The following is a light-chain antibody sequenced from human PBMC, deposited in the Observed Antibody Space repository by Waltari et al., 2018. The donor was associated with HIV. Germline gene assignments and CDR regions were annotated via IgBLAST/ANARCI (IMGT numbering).Light chain of an antibody. CDR2: DVT. Sequence: QSALTQPASVSGSPGQSITISCDVDAYTYVSWYQHHPGKAPKVIIYDVTNRPSGLSYRFSGSKSGNTATLTISGLQPEDEADYFCASYITSATPVFGGGTKLTVL. CDR3: ASYITSATPV. CDR1: VDAYTY. V-gene: IGLV2-14*01. J-gene: IGLJ2*01.